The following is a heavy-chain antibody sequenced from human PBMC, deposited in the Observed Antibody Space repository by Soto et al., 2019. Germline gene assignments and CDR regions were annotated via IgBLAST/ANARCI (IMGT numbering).Heavy chain of an antibody. CDR1: GFPFGIYT. CDR2: ISSSGTYI. V-gene: IGHV3-21*01. D-gene: IGHD3-10*01. CDR3: AREGNYHEF. J-gene: IGHJ4*02. Sequence: LRLSCETSGFPFGIYTMNWVRQAPGKGLEWVSSISSSGTYIDYADSVEGRFAISRDDAKNSVFLEMTSLRVDDTAVYYCAREGNYHEFWGQGTLVTVSS.